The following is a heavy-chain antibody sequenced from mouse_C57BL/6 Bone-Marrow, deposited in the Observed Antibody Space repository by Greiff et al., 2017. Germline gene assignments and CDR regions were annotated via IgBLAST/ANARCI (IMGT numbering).Heavy chain of an antibody. CDR3: ARRGATVVGNWYFDV. V-gene: IGHV1-22*01. CDR1: GYTFTDYN. CDR2: INPNNGGT. J-gene: IGHJ1*03. Sequence: EVQRVESGPELVKPGASVKMSCKASGYTFTDYNMHWVKQSHGKSLEWIGYINPNNGGTSYNQKFKGKATLTVNKSSSTAYMELRSLTSEDSAVYYCARRGATVVGNWYFDVWGTGTTVTVSS. D-gene: IGHD1-1*01.